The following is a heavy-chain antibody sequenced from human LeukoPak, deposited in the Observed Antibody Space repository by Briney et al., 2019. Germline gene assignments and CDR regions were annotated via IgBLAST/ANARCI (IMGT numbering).Heavy chain of an antibody. CDR2: IWYDGSNK. CDR3: ARGNVDTAMAHYFDY. D-gene: IGHD5-18*01. V-gene: IGHV3-33*01. J-gene: IGHJ4*02. Sequence: PGGSLRLSCAASGFTFSSYGMHWVRQAPGKGLEWVAVIWYDGSNKYYADSVKGRFTISRDNSKNTLYLQMNSLRAEDRAVYYCARGNVDTAMAHYFDYWGQGTLVTVSS. CDR1: GFTFSSYG.